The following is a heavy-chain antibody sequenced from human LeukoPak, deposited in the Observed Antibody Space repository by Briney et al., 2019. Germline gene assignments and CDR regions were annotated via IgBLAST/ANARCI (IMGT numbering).Heavy chain of an antibody. V-gene: IGHV3-21*01. J-gene: IGHJ3*02. Sequence: GGSLRLSCAASGFTFSSYSMNWVRQAPGKGLEWVPSISSSSSYIYYADSVKGRFTISRDNAKNSLYLQMNSLRAEDTAVYYCAKEGNMSRWAFDIWGQGTMVTVSS. CDR3: AKEGNMSRWAFDI. CDR1: GFTFSSYS. CDR2: ISSSSSYI. D-gene: IGHD2/OR15-2a*01.